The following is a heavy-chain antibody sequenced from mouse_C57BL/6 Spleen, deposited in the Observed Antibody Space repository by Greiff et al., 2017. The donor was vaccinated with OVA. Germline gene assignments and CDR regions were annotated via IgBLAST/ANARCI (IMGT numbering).Heavy chain of an antibody. J-gene: IGHJ3*01. CDR3: ARREVYYGYFAY. Sequence: QVQLQQPGAELVRPGSSVKLSCKASGYTFTSYWMHWVKQRPIQGLEWIGNIDPSDSETHYNQKFKDKATLTVDKSSSTAYMQLSSLTSEDSAVYCCARREVYYGYFAYWGQGTLVTVSA. D-gene: IGHD2-2*01. V-gene: IGHV1-52*01. CDR2: IDPSDSET. CDR1: GYTFTSYW.